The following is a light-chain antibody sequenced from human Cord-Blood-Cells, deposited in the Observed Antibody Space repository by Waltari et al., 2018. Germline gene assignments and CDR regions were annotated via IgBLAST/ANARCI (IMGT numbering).Light chain of an antibody. J-gene: IGKJ1*01. Sequence: DIQMTQSPSSLSASVVDRVTITCRASQRISSYLNWYQQKPGKAPKLLIYAASSLQSGVPSRFSGSGSGTDFTLTISSPQPEDFATYYCQQSYSTRRTFGQGTKVEIK. CDR2: AAS. CDR3: QQSYSTRRT. V-gene: IGKV1-39*01. CDR1: QRISSY.